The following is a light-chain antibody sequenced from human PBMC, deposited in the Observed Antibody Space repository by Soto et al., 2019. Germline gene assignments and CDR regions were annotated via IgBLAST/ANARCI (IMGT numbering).Light chain of an antibody. CDR3: QKLDAYPPWT. V-gene: IGKV1-9*01. CDR2: GAS. CDR1: QGISSN. Sequence: QLTQSPSSLSASVGDRVTHTCRASQGISSNLAWYQQKPGRAPKLLIFGASTLQSGVPSRFSGSGSGTDFTLTISSLQPEDFATYFCQKLDAYPPWTFGQGTKVEIK. J-gene: IGKJ1*01.